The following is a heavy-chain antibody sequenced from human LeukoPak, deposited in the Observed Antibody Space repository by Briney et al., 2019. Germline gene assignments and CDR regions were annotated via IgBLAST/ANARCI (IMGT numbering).Heavy chain of an antibody. V-gene: IGHV3-30*04. CDR1: GFTFNYYA. D-gene: IGHD3/OR15-3a*01. CDR3: ARDSRLKWTEYYFDF. CDR2: ISSDGKNK. Sequence: GTSLRLSCVASGFTFNYYAIHWVRQAPGKGLEWVAVISSDGKNKFYADSVKGRFTISRDNSKNTLYLQMNSLKPEDTAVYFCARDSRLKWTEYYFDFWGQGTLVTVSS. J-gene: IGHJ4*02.